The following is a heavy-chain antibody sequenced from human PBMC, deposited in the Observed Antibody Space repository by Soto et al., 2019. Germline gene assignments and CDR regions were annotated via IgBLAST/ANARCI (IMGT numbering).Heavy chain of an antibody. CDR1: GFTFDDYA. D-gene: IGHD5-12*01. CDR2: ISWNSGSI. Sequence: EVQLVESGGGLVQPGRSLRLSCAASGFTFDDYAMHWVRQAPGKGLEWVSGISWNSGSIGYADSVKGRFTISRDNAKNSLYLQRNSLRAEDTALYYCAKSRGYDFLVYFDYWGQGTLVTVSS. J-gene: IGHJ4*02. CDR3: AKSRGYDFLVYFDY. V-gene: IGHV3-9*01.